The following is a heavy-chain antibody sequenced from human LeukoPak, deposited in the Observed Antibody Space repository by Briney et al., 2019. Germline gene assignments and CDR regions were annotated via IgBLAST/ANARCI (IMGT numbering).Heavy chain of an antibody. CDR1: GGSISSGDYY. D-gene: IGHD3-22*01. CDR3: ASAEYSYDSSEKFDY. Sequence: PSETLSLTCTVSGGSISSGDYYWSWIRQPPGKGLEWIGYIYYSGSTYYNPSLKSRVTISVDTSKNQFSLKLSSVTAADTAVYYCASAEYSYDSSEKFDYWGQGTLVTVSS. J-gene: IGHJ4*02. CDR2: IYYSGST. V-gene: IGHV4-30-4*01.